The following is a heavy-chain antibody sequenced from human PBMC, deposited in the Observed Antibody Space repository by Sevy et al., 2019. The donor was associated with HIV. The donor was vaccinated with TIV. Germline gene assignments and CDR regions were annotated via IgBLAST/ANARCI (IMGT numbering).Heavy chain of an antibody. CDR3: ARGSRGTFGS. V-gene: IGHV3-74*01. J-gene: IGHJ4*02. CDR2: INTDGKII. D-gene: IGHD1-26*01. CDR1: GFTFTIDY. Sequence: GGSLRHSCAASGFTFTIDYMHWVRQPPGKGLVWVSHINTDGKIISYADSVKGRFTTSRDNAKNTLYLQMNSLRAEDTAVYYCARGSRGTFGSWGQGTLVTVSS.